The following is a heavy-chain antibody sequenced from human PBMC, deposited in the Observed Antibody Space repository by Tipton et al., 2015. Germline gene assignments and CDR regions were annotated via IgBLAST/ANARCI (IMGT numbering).Heavy chain of an antibody. CDR3: ARENYYGSGDYKSTFDF. Sequence: SLRLSCAASGFTFNTHWMTWVRQAPGKGLELVANIKEDGSDKHYVDSVKGRFTISRDNAKNSLYLQMNSLTAEDTAVYYCARENYYGSGDYKSTFDFWGQGTLVTVSS. V-gene: IGHV3-7*03. D-gene: IGHD4-17*01. J-gene: IGHJ4*02. CDR2: IKEDGSDK. CDR1: GFTFNTHW.